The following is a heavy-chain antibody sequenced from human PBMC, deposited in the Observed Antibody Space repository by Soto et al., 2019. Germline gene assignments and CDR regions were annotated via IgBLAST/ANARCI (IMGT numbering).Heavy chain of an antibody. CDR1: GFTFSSYA. Sequence: GGSLRLSCAASGFTFSSYAMSWVRQAPGKGLEWVSAISGSGGSTYYADSVKGRFTISRDNSKNTLYLQMNSLRAEDTAVYYCAGAKGVVVPAAMDYWGQGTLVTVSS. D-gene: IGHD2-2*01. J-gene: IGHJ4*02. CDR2: ISGSGGST. V-gene: IGHV3-23*01. CDR3: AGAKGVVVPAAMDY.